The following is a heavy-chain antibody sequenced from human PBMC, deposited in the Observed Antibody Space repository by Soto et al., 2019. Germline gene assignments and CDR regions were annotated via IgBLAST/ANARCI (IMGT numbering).Heavy chain of an antibody. V-gene: IGHV4-39*01. CDR2: IYYSGST. CDR1: GGSISSSSYY. J-gene: IGHJ6*03. CDR3: ARRGYDFWSGYYFRYYYYYMDV. Sequence: QLQLQESGPGLVKPSETLSLTCTVSGGSISSSSYYWGWIRQPPGKGLEWIGSIYYSGSTYYNPSLKSRVTLSVDTSKYQFSLKLSSVTGADTAVYYCARRGYDFWSGYYFRYYYYYMDVWGKGTTVTVSS. D-gene: IGHD3-3*01.